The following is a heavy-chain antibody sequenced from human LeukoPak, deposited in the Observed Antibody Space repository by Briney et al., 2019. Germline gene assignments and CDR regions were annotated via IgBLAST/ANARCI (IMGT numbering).Heavy chain of an antibody. Sequence: PGGSLRLSCAASGFTFSSYSMNWVRQAPGKGLEWVSYTSSYSSAIYYADSVKGRFTSSRDNAKTSLYLQMNSLRAEDTAVYYCARTASSGSLLDYWGQGTLVTVSP. CDR3: ARTASSGSLLDY. J-gene: IGHJ4*02. D-gene: IGHD3-22*01. V-gene: IGHV3-48*01. CDR1: GFTFSSYS. CDR2: TSSYSSAI.